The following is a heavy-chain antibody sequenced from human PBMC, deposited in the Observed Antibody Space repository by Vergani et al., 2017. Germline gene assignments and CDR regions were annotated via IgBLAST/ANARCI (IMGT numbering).Heavy chain of an antibody. CDR3: ARAPVEWLSPSD. V-gene: IGHV4-59*01. CDR1: GGSISSYY. J-gene: IGHJ4*02. CDR2: IYYSGST. Sequence: QVQLQESGPGLVKPSETLSLTCTVSGGSISSYYWGWIRQPPGKGLEWIGYIYYSGSTNYNPSLKSRVTISVDTSKNQFSLKLSSVTAADTAVYYCARAPVEWLSPSDWGQGTLVTVSS. D-gene: IGHD6-19*01.